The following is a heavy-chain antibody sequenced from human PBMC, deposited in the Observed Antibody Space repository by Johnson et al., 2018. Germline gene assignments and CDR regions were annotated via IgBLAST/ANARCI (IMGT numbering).Heavy chain of an antibody. Sequence: VQLVESGGGLVQPGGSLRLSCAASGFTFSSYAMSWVRQAPGKGLEWVSGINWNGGSTGYADSVKGRVTSSRDNAKKTLYLQMNSLRAEDPAVYYCARAFGCSAGSCYSGYFQHWGQGTLVTVSS. D-gene: IGHD2-15*01. CDR1: GFTFSSYA. J-gene: IGHJ1*01. CDR2: INWNGGST. CDR3: ARAFGCSAGSCYSGYFQH. V-gene: IGHV3-20*04.